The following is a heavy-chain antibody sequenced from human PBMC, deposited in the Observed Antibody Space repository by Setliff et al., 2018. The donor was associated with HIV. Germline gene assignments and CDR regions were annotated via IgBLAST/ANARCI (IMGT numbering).Heavy chain of an antibody. CDR2: INPSGGST. Sequence: ASVKVSCKASGYTFTRYGISWVRQAPGQGLEWMGIINPSGGSTSYAQKFQGRVTMTSDTSTSTVFLDLSSLTSDDTAVYFCARVYCSIASCDNEYYFDYWGQGTLVTVSS. CDR3: ARVYCSIASCDNEYYFDY. CDR1: GYTFTRYG. V-gene: IGHV1-46*01. J-gene: IGHJ4*02. D-gene: IGHD2-2*01.